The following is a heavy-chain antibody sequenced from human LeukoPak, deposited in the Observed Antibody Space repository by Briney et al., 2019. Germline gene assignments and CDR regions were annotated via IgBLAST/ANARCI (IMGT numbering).Heavy chain of an antibody. Sequence: SETLSLTCAVYGGSFSGYYWSWIRQPPGKGLEWIGEINHSGSTNYNPSLKSRVTISVDTSKNQFSLKLTSVTAADTAVYYCASRNDILTGYVFDFWGQGTLVTVSS. D-gene: IGHD3-9*01. V-gene: IGHV4-34*01. CDR2: INHSGST. CDR1: GGSFSGYY. J-gene: IGHJ4*02. CDR3: ASRNDILTGYVFDF.